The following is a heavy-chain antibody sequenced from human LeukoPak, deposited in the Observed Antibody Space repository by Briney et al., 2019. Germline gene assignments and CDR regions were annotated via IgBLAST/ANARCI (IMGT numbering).Heavy chain of an antibody. V-gene: IGHV3-66*01. CDR2: IYGGGST. J-gene: IGHJ4*02. CDR3: ARVFTYYYDSSGYGLDY. D-gene: IGHD3-22*01. CDR1: GFTVSSNY. Sequence: GGSLRLSCAASGFTVSSNYMSWVRQAPGKGLEWVSVIYGGGSTYYADSVKGRFTISRDNSKNTLYLQMNSLRAEDTAVYYCARVFTYYYDSSGYGLDYWGQGTLVTVSS.